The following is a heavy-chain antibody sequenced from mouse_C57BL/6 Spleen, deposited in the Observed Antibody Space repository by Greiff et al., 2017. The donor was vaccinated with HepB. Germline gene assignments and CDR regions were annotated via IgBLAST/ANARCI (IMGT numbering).Heavy chain of an antibody. D-gene: IGHD1-1*01. V-gene: IGHV1-82*01. Sequence: VQLVESGPELVKPGASVKISCKASGYAFSSSWMNWVKQRPGKGLEWIGRIYPGDGDTNYNGKFKGKATLTADKSSSTAYMQLSSLTSEDSAVYFCARHYYGSSYPFFDYWGQGTTLTVSS. CDR1: GYAFSSSW. CDR3: ARHYYGSSYPFFDY. J-gene: IGHJ2*01. CDR2: IYPGDGDT.